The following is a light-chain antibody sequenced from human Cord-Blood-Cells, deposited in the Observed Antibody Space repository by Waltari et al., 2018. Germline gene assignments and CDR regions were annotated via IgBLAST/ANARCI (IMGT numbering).Light chain of an antibody. CDR1: QSVSSY. J-gene: IGKJ4*01. V-gene: IGKV3-11*01. Sequence: EIVLTQSPATLSLSPGERATLSCRASQSVSSYLAWYQQKPGQAPRLLIYDASNRAPGIPARFSGSGSGTDFTLTISSLEPEDFAVYYCQQRSNGPPVTFGGGTKVEIK. CDR3: QQRSNGPPVT. CDR2: DAS.